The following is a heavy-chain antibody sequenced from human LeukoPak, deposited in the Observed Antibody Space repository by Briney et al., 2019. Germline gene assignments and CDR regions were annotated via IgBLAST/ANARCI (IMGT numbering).Heavy chain of an antibody. J-gene: IGHJ4*02. Sequence: GRSLRLSCAGSGFILSDRYMDWVRQAPGKGLEWVARSRNKDNSYSTEYAASVKGRFTILRDDSKNSLYLQMNNLKTEDTAVYYCARAGDYYSTGDCWGQGTLVTVSS. V-gene: IGHV3-72*01. CDR1: GFILSDRY. CDR3: ARAGDYYSTGDC. D-gene: IGHD3-22*01. CDR2: SRNKDNSYST.